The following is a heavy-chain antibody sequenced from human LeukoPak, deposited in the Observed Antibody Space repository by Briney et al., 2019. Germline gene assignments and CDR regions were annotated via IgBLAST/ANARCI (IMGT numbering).Heavy chain of an antibody. CDR2: ISYDGSNK. J-gene: IGHJ6*02. CDR1: GFTFSSYA. D-gene: IGHD4-11*01. V-gene: IGHV3-30-3*01. Sequence: PGGSLRLSCAASGFTFSSYAMHWVRQAPGKGLEWVAVISYDGSNKYYADSVKGRFTISRDNSKNTLYLEMNSLRAEDTAIYYCARGRYSNYYGMDVWGQGTTVTVSS. CDR3: ARGRYSNYYGMDV.